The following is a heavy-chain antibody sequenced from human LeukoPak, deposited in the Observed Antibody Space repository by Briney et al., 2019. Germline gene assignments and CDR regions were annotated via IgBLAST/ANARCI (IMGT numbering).Heavy chain of an antibody. J-gene: IGHJ6*03. CDR3: AIARGYYYYMDV. CDR1: GFTFSSYW. Sequence: PGGSLRLSCAASGFTFSSYWMHWVRQAPGKGLVWVSRINSDGSSTSYADYVKGRFTISRDNAKNTLYLQMNSLRAEDTAVYYCAIARGYYYYMDVWGKGTTVIVSS. V-gene: IGHV3-74*01. CDR2: INSDGSST.